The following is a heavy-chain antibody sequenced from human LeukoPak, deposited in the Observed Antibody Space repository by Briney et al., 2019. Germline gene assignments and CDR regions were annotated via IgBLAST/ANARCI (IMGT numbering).Heavy chain of an antibody. D-gene: IGHD2-2*02. CDR2: IYYSGST. CDR1: GGSISSGGYY. Sequence: SETLSLTCTVSGGSISSGGYYWSWIRQPPGKGLEWIGSIYYSGSTYYNPSLKSRVTISVDTSKNQFSLKLSSVTAADTAVYYCARREILGYCSSTSCYRARHFDYWGQGTLVTVSS. CDR3: ARREILGYCSSTSCYRARHFDY. J-gene: IGHJ4*02. V-gene: IGHV4-39*01.